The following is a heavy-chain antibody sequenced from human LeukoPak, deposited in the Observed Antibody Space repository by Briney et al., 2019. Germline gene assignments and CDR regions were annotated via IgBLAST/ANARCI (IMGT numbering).Heavy chain of an antibody. Sequence: PSETLSLTCAVYGGSFSGYYWSWIRQPPGKGLEWIGEINHSGSTNYNPSLKSRVTISVDTSKIQFSLKLSSVTAADTAVYYCARRSDCGGDCYSNWSDPWGQGTLVTVSS. CDR3: ARRSDCGGDCYSNWSDP. V-gene: IGHV4-34*01. CDR1: GGSFSGYY. D-gene: IGHD2-21*02. CDR2: INHSGST. J-gene: IGHJ5*02.